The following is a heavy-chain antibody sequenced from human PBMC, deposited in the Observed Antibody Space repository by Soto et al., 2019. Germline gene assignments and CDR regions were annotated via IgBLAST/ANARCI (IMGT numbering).Heavy chain of an antibody. Sequence: SETLSLTCTVSGDSISGGDYYWSWIRQPPGKGLEWIGYIYHSGSTYYNPSLKSRVTISVDTSKNQFSLKLSSVTAADTAVYYCARDSARPNLRYFDWSPYFDYWGQGTLVTVSS. V-gene: IGHV4-30-4*02. CDR1: GDSISGGDYY. D-gene: IGHD3-9*01. J-gene: IGHJ4*02. CDR3: ARDSARPNLRYFDWSPYFDY. CDR2: IYHSGST.